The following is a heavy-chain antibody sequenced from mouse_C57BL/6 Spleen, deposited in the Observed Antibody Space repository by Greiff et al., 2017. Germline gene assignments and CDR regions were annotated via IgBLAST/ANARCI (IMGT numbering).Heavy chain of an antibody. Sequence: EVKVVESGGGLVKPGGSLKLSCAASGFTFSDYGMHWVRQAPEKGLEWVAYISSGSSTIYYADTVKGRFTISRDNAKNTLFLQMTSLRSEDTAMYYCAREGHYGSSYLDYWGQGTTLTVSS. CDR2: ISSGSSTI. V-gene: IGHV5-17*01. J-gene: IGHJ2*01. CDR1: GFTFSDYG. D-gene: IGHD1-1*01. CDR3: AREGHYGSSYLDY.